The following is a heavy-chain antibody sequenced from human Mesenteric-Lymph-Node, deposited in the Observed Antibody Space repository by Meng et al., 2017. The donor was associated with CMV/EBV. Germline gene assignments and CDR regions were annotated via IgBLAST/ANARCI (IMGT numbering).Heavy chain of an antibody. CDR2: FNPSTSSP. CDR3: ARDTSSWFYFDH. V-gene: IGHV1-46*01. D-gene: IGHD6-13*01. Sequence: CRASGYTFSNYCLHWVRPAPGQGLEWMGMFNPSTSSPTNAQKFQNGVTMTRDTSTSTVYMELSSLRSEDTAVYYCARDTSSWFYFDHWGQGSLVTVSS. CDR1: GYTFSNYC. J-gene: IGHJ4*02.